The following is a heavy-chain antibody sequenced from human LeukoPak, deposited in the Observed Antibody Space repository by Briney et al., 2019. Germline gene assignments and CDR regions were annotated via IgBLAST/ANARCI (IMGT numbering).Heavy chain of an antibody. V-gene: IGHV1-2*02. Sequence: ASVKVSCKASGGTFSSYAISWMRQAPGQGLEWMGWINPNSGVTNYAQNFQGRVTMTRDTSISTAFMELTSLRPDDTAVYYCARDLLLDSWGQGTLVTVSS. CDR1: GGTFSSYA. D-gene: IGHD5-18*01. CDR2: INPNSGVT. CDR3: ARDLLLDS. J-gene: IGHJ4*02.